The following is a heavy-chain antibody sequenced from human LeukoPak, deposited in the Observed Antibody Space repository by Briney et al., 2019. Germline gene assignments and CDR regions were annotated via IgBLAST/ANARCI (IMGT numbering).Heavy chain of an antibody. CDR2: INPNSVGT. J-gene: IGHJ5*02. CDR3: ARRDYYGSGSYYSHNWFDP. D-gene: IGHD3-10*01. Sequence: ASVKVSCKASGYTFTGYYMQWVRQAPGQGLEWMGWINPNSVGTNYAQKFQGRVTMTRDTSISTAYMELSRLRSDDTAVYYCARRDYYGSGSYYSHNWFDPWGQGTLVTVS. CDR1: GYTFTGYY. V-gene: IGHV1-2*02.